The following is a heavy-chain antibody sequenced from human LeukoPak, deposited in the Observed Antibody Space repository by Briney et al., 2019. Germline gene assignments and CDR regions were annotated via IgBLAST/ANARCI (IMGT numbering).Heavy chain of an antibody. CDR2: IIPIFGTA. CDR1: GGTFSSYA. D-gene: IGHD3-22*01. Sequence: SVKVSCTASGGTFSSYAISWVRQAPGQGLEWMGGIIPIFGTANYAQKFQGRVTITADESTSTAYMELSSLRSEDTAVYYCARESQGVYYYDSSGYSPFDYWGQGTLVTVSS. CDR3: ARESQGVYYYDSSGYSPFDY. V-gene: IGHV1-69*13. J-gene: IGHJ4*02.